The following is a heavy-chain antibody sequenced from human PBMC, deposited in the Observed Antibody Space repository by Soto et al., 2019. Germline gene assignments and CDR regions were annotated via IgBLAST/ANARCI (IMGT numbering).Heavy chain of an antibody. V-gene: IGHV4-59*01. Sequence: PSGTLSLTCTVSGGSISSYYWSWIRQPPGKGLVWIGYISYSGSTTYNPSLKSRLSISLHTSKNQFSLTLDSVTAADTAVYYCARARNFSTGYYKGGFYYFDYWGQGTLVTVSS. CDR1: GGSISSYY. J-gene: IGHJ4*02. CDR2: ISYSGST. CDR3: ARARNFSTGYYKGGFYYFDY. D-gene: IGHD3-9*01.